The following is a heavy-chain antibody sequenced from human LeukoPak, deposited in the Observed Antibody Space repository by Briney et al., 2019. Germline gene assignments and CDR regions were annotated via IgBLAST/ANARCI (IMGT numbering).Heavy chain of an antibody. V-gene: IGHV4-59*01. D-gene: IGHD3-3*01. CDR3: ARAYFTSGNDAFDI. Sequence: SETLSLTCTVSGGSISGWYWSWIRQPPGKGLEWIGNIYGSGYTNYNPSLKSRVTMSIDTSKNHFSLKLTSVTAADTAVYYCARAYFTSGNDAFDIWGQGTMVTVSS. CDR2: IYGSGYT. CDR1: GGSISGWY. J-gene: IGHJ3*02.